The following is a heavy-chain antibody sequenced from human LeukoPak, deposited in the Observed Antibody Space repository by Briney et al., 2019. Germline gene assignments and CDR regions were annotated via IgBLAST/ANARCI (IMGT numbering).Heavy chain of an antibody. Sequence: GGSLRLSCVASGFTLSTYSMNWGRQAPGKGLEWVSVIYSGGSTYYADSVKGRFTISRDNSKNTLYLQMNSLRAEDTAVYYCARDRSGWYYYFDYWGQGTLVTVSS. J-gene: IGHJ4*02. CDR2: IYSGGST. CDR1: GFTLSTYS. D-gene: IGHD6-19*01. CDR3: ARDRSGWYYYFDY. V-gene: IGHV3-53*01.